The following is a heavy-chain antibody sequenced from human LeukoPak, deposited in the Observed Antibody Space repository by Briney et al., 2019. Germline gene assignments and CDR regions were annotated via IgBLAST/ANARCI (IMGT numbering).Heavy chain of an antibody. CDR1: GGSFSGYY. Sequence: NTSETLSLTCAVYGGSFSGYYWSWIRQPPGKGLEWIGEINHSGSTNYNPSLKSRVTISVDTSKNQFSLRLSSVTAADTAVYYCARFSGSSLPGYSGFDPWGQGTLVTVSS. CDR2: INHSGST. J-gene: IGHJ5*02. V-gene: IGHV4-34*01. D-gene: IGHD2-21*01. CDR3: ARFSGSSLPGYSGFDP.